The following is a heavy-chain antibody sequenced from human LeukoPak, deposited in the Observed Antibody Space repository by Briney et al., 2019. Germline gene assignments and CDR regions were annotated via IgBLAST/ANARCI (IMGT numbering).Heavy chain of an antibody. J-gene: IGHJ4*02. CDR2: TRNKANSYTT. D-gene: IGHD3-10*01. V-gene: IGHV3-72*01. CDR1: GFTFSDHY. Sequence: PGGSLRLSCAASGFTFSDHYMDWVRQAPGKGLEWVGRTRNKANSYTTEYAASVKGRFTISRDDSKNSLYLQMNSLKTEDTAVYYCARGPRNMVRGVILFDYWGQGTLVTVSS. CDR3: ARGPRNMVRGVILFDY.